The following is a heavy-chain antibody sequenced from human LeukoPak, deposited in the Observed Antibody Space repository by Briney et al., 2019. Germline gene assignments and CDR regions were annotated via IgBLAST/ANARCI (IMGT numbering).Heavy chain of an antibody. J-gene: IGHJ6*03. D-gene: IGHD3-22*01. CDR2: IIPIFGTA. CDR3: VLSPYYYDRSDHYYYMDV. Sequence: SVKVSCKVSGGTFSSYAISWVRQAPGQGLEWMGRIIPIFGTANYAQKFQGRVTITTDESTSTAYMELSSLRSEDTAVYYCVLSPYYYDRSDHYYYMDVWGKGTTVTVSS. CDR1: GGTFSSYA. V-gene: IGHV1-69*05.